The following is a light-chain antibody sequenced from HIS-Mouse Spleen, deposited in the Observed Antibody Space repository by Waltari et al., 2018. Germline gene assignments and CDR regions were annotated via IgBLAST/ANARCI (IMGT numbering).Light chain of an antibody. CDR2: WAS. CDR3: QQYYSTLLMYT. J-gene: IGKJ2*01. Sequence: DIVMTQSPDSLAVSLGERATINCKSSQSVLYSSNNKNYLAWYQQKPGQPPKLLIYWASTRESGVPDRISGSGSGTDFTLTISSLQAEDVAVYYCQQYYSTLLMYTFGQGTKLEIK. V-gene: IGKV4-1*01. CDR1: QSVLYSSNNKNY.